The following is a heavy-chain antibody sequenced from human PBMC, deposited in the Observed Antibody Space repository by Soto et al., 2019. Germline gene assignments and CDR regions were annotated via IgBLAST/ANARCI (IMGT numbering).Heavy chain of an antibody. Sequence: GGSLRLSCTASGFTFGDYAMSWFRQAPGKGLEWVGFIRSKAYGGTTEYAASVKGRFTISRDDSKSIAYLQMNSLKTEDTAVYYCTRDPITIFGVVRGVDPWGQGTLVTVSS. CDR3: TRDPITIFGVVRGVDP. D-gene: IGHD3-3*01. J-gene: IGHJ5*02. CDR2: IRSKAYGGTT. CDR1: GFTFGDYA. V-gene: IGHV3-49*03.